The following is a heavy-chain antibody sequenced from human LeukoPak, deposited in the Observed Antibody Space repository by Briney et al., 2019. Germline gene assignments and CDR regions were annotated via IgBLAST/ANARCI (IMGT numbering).Heavy chain of an antibody. CDR3: ARGVSANWFDP. J-gene: IGHJ5*02. Sequence: GGSLRLSCAASGIPFSSNWLHWVRQAPGKGLMWVSGINNEGSYAVYADCVKGRFTISRDNAKNTLYLQMNTLRADDSAVYYCARGVSANWFDPWGQGTLVIVSS. CDR2: INNEGSYA. CDR1: GIPFSSNW. D-gene: IGHD3-10*01. V-gene: IGHV3-74*01.